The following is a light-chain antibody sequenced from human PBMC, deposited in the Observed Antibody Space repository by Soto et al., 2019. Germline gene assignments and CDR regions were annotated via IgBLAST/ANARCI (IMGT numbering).Light chain of an antibody. V-gene: IGKV3-15*01. CDR3: QQYHNWTWT. CDR1: QSVYSN. J-gene: IGKJ1*01. Sequence: EIVMTQSPATLSVSPGERATLSCRASQSVYSNLDWYKQKPGQAPRLLIFGASTEAAGISARFSGSGSGTEVTLTISSLQSEDFAVYYCQQYHNWTWTFGQGTKVEIK. CDR2: GAS.